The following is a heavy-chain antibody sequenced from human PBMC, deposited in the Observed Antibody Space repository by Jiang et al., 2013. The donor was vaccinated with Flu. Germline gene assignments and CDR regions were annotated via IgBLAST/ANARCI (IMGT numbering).Heavy chain of an antibody. CDR1: GFTFSNYA. V-gene: IGHV3-23*01. CDR3: AKNSPPNEMATITSFDY. CDR2: MSGRGGRT. J-gene: IGHJ4*02. D-gene: IGHD5-24*01. Sequence: VQLLESGGGLVQPGGSLRLSCAASGFTFSNYAMSWVRQAPGKGLEWVSVMSGRGGRTDYADSVKGRFTISRDNSKNALYLQMNSLRAEDTAVYYCAKNSPPNEMATITSFDYWGQGTLVTVSS.